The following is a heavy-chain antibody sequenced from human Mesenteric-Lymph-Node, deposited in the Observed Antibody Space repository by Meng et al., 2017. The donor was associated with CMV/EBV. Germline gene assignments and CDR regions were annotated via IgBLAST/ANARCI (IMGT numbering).Heavy chain of an antibody. V-gene: IGHV1-2*02. D-gene: IGHD4-17*01. CDR3: ASGGDRFRGYYGMDV. CDR1: GYTFTGYY. CDR2: INSNSGGT. Sequence: ASVKVSCKASGYTFTGYYMHWVRQAPGQGLEWMGWINSNSGGTNYAQKFQGRVTINADESTATAYMELSSLRSEDTAVYYCASGGDRFRGYYGMDVWGQGTTVTVSS. J-gene: IGHJ6*02.